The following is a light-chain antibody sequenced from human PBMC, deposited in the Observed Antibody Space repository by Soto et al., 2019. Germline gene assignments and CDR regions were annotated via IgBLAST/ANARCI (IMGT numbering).Light chain of an antibody. V-gene: IGKV1D-16*01. Sequence: DIQMTQSPSSVSASVGDRVTITCRASQAFNNALAWYQQKPNKAPKFLMYVASTLQSGVPSRFSGSGSGPDFTLTISSLQPEDFATYYCQQYNSYPMYTFGQGTKLEIK. CDR1: QAFNNA. CDR2: VAS. J-gene: IGKJ2*01. CDR3: QQYNSYPMYT.